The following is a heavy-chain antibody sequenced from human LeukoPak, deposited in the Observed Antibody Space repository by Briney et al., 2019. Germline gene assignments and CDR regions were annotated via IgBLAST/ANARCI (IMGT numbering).Heavy chain of an antibody. Sequence: ASVKVSCKASGYTLTSYGISWVRQAPGQGLEWMGWISAYNGHTKYPQKLQGRVTMTTDTSTSTAYMELRSLRSDDTAVYYCARGFPPRRNYDSSGYYSYYFDYWGQGTLVTVSS. J-gene: IGHJ4*02. V-gene: IGHV1-18*01. CDR1: GYTLTSYG. D-gene: IGHD3-22*01. CDR3: ARGFPPRRNYDSSGYYSYYFDY. CDR2: ISAYNGHT.